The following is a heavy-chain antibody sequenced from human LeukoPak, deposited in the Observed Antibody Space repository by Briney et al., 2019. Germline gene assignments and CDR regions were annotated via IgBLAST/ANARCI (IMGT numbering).Heavy chain of an antibody. Sequence: GESLKISCKGSGYSFTSYWISWVRQMPGKGLEWMGRIDPSDSYTNYSPSFQGHVTISADKSISTAYLQWSSLKASDTAMHYCARPTAAASYYYYGMDVWGQGTTVTVSS. CDR1: GYSFTSYW. J-gene: IGHJ6*02. V-gene: IGHV5-10-1*01. CDR2: IDPSDSYT. CDR3: ARPTAAASYYYYGMDV. D-gene: IGHD6-13*01.